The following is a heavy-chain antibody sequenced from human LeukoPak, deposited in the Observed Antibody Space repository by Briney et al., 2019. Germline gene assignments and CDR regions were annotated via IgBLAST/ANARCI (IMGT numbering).Heavy chain of an antibody. J-gene: IGHJ4*02. CDR3: ARETPTSYYYDSSGSPDY. CDR1: GGSISRYY. CDR2: IYISGTT. V-gene: IGHV4-4*07. Sequence: PSETLSLTCTVSGGSISRYYWNWIRQPAGKGLEWIGRIYISGTTNYSPSLKSRVTMSVDTSKNQFSLKLSSVTAADTAVYYCARETPTSYYYDSSGSPDYWGQGTLVTVSS. D-gene: IGHD3-22*01.